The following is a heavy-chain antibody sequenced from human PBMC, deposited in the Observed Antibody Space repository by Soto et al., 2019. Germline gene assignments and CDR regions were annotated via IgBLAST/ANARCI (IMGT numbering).Heavy chain of an antibody. V-gene: IGHV3-30*18. CDR1: GFTFSSYG. D-gene: IGHD2-21*02. CDR3: AKDGCGGDCYSDYYYYGMDV. J-gene: IGHJ6*01. Sequence: PGGSLRLSCAASGFTFSSYGMHWVRQAPGKGLEWVAVISYDGSNKYYADSVKGRFTISRDNSKNTLYLQMNSLRAEDTAVYYCAKDGCGGDCYSDYYYYGMDVWGQGTTDTVSS. CDR2: ISYDGSNK.